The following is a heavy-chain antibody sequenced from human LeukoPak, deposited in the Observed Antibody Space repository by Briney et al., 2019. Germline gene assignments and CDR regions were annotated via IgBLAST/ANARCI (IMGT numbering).Heavy chain of an antibody. J-gene: IGHJ4*02. D-gene: IGHD1-26*01. Sequence: GGSLRLSCAASGFTFSSYEMNWVRQAPGKGLEWVSAITGSGGDTYYADSVKGRFAISRDNSKNTLYLQMNSLRAEDTAVYCCAKGSSPSRPYYFDYWGQGTLVTVSS. CDR2: ITGSGGDT. CDR1: GFTFSSYE. V-gene: IGHV3-23*01. CDR3: AKGSSPSRPYYFDY.